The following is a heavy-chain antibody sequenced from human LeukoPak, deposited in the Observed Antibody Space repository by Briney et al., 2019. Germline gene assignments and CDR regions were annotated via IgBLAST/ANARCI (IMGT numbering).Heavy chain of an antibody. J-gene: IGHJ6*03. CDR2: MNPNSGNT. Sequence: ASVKVSCKASGYTFTSHDINWVRQATGQGLEWMGWMNPNSGNTGYAQKFQGRVTITRNTSISTAYMELSSLRSEDTAVYYCARGRCSSTSCLDYYMDVWGKGTTVTVSS. D-gene: IGHD2-2*01. CDR3: ARGRCSSTSCLDYYMDV. V-gene: IGHV1-8*03. CDR1: GYTFTSHD.